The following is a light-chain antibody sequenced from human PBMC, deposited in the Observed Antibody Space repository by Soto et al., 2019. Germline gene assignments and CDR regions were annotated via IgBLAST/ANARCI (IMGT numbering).Light chain of an antibody. J-gene: IGLJ1*01. CDR2: DVS. Sequence: SALTPPASVSGSPGQSITISCTGTSSDVGGYNYVSWYQHHPGKAPKLMIFDVSNRPSGVSNRFSGSKSGNTASLTTSGLQPEDEADYYCSSYTTSNTRQIVFGTGTKVTVL. CDR3: SSYTTSNTRQIV. V-gene: IGLV2-14*03. CDR1: SSDVGGYNY.